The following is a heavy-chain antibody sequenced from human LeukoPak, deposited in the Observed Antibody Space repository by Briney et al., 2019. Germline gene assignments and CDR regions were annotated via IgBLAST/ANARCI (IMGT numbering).Heavy chain of an antibody. D-gene: IGHD3-3*01. CDR2: ISGSGTTI. V-gene: IGHV3-11*01. CDR3: ARYRLTIFGVVVVVFDI. J-gene: IGHJ3*02. Sequence: GGSLRLSCAASGFTFSDYYMSWIRQAPGKGLEWVSYISGSGTTIYYADSVKGRFTISRDNAKNSLYLQMNSLRAEDTAVYYCARYRLTIFGVVVVVFDIWGQGTMVTVSS. CDR1: GFTFSDYY.